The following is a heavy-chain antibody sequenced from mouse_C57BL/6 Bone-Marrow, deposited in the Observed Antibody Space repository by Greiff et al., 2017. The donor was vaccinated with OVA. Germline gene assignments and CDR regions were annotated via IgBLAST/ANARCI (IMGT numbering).Heavy chain of an antibody. CDR1: GFNIKNTY. CDR2: IDPANGNT. D-gene: IGHD1-1*01. V-gene: IGHV14-3*01. Sequence: EVQLQQSVAELVRPGASVKLSCTASGFNIKNTYMHWVKQRPEQGLEWIGRIDPANGNTKYAPKFQGKATITAEPSSNTAYLQLSSRTSEDTAIYYCARTIHDYYGSRVPMDYWGQGTSVTVSS. CDR3: ARTIHDYYGSRVPMDY. J-gene: IGHJ4*01.